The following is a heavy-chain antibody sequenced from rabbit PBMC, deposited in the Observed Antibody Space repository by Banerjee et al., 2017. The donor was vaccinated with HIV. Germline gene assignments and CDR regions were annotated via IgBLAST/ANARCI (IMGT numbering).Heavy chain of an antibody. J-gene: IGHJ4*01. CDR2: IYGGSSGST. CDR3: ATTNAADYGYANNL. V-gene: IGHV1S45*01. Sequence: QEQLVESGGGLVQPEGSLTLTCTASGFSFSSSYYMCWVRQAPGKGLEWIACIYGGSSGSTYYASWAKGRFTISKTSSTTVTLQMTSLTVADTATYFCATTNAADYGYANNLWGQGTLVTVS. D-gene: IGHD6-1*01. CDR1: GFSFSSSYY.